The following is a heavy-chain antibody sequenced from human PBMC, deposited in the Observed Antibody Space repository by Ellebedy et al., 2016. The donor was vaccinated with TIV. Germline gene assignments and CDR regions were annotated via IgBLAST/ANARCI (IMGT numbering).Heavy chain of an antibody. CDR1: GFTFSSSA. V-gene: IGHV3-23*01. CDR2: ISDDGVRT. CDR3: AEDGEFVMVVPGRAFDY. D-gene: IGHD2-15*01. J-gene: IGHJ4*02. Sequence: PGGSLRLSCAASGFTFSSSAMGWVRQAPGKGPEWVSAISDDGVRTYYADSVNGRFTISRDNSKNTLYLQMNSLRAEDTAVYYCAEDGEFVMVVPGRAFDYWGQGTLVTVSS.